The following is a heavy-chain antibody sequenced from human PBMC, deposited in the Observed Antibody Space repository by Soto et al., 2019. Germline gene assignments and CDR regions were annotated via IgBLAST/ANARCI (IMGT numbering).Heavy chain of an antibody. V-gene: IGHV5-10-1*01. J-gene: IGHJ4*02. CDR2: IDPSDSYT. CDR1: GYSFTSYW. Sequence: PGESLKISCNGSGYSFTSYWISWVRQMPGKGLEWMGRIDPSDSYTNYSPSFQGHVTISADKSISTAYLQWSSLKASDTAMYYCARLTQIDYYGSGRPDYWGQGTLVTVSS. CDR3: ARLTQIDYYGSGRPDY. D-gene: IGHD3-10*01.